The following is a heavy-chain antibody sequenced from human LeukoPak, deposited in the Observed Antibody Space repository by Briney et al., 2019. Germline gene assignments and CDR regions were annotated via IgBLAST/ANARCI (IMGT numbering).Heavy chain of an antibody. V-gene: IGHV1-46*01. Sequence: ASVKVSCKASGYTFINYYIHWVRQAPGQGLEWMGIINRSAGSTTYAQNFQGRVTMTRDTSTNTVYMELSSMRSEDTAVYYCARQRDSNWFDPWGQGTLVTVSS. CDR2: INRSAGST. CDR1: GYTFINYY. J-gene: IGHJ5*02. CDR3: ARQRDSNWFDP. D-gene: IGHD4-11*01.